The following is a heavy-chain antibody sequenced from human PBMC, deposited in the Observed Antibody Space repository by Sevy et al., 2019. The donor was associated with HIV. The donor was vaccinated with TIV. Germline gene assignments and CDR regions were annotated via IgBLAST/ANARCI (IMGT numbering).Heavy chain of an antibody. CDR1: GYTFTSYD. J-gene: IGHJ6*02. D-gene: IGHD4-17*01. Sequence: ASVKVSCKASGYTFTSYDINWVRQATGQGLEWMGWMNPNSGNTGYAQKFQGRVTMTRNTSISTAYRELSSLRSADTAVYYWASSTGTVTTHKRSRRKYYYYYYGMDVWGQGTTVTVSS. CDR3: ASSTGTVTTHKRSRRKYYYYYYGMDV. V-gene: IGHV1-8*01. CDR2: MNPNSGNT.